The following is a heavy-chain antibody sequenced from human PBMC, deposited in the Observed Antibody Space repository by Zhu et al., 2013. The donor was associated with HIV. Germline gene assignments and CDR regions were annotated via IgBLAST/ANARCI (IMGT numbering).Heavy chain of an antibody. V-gene: IGHV1-18*01. J-gene: IGHJ4*02. CDR3: ARDQGDGYNDY. CDR1: GYTFSIYG. Sequence: QVQLVQSGAEVKKPGASVKVSCKTSGYTFSIYGIAWVRQAPGQGLEWMGWITGYNGITKYAQSFQGRVTMTTDTSTSTAYMELRNLTSDDTAVYYCARDQGDGYNDYWGQGTLVTVSS. CDR2: ITGYNGIT. D-gene: IGHD5-12*01.